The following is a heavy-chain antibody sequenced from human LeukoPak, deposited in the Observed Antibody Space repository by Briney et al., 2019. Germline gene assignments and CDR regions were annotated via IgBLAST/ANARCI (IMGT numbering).Heavy chain of an antibody. J-gene: IGHJ4*02. CDR2: IWYDGSNK. CDR3: AKDLSYYYDSSGYNFDY. V-gene: IGHV3-33*06. D-gene: IGHD3-22*01. CDR1: GFTFSDYY. Sequence: GESLKISCAASGFTFSDYYMSWIRQAPGKGLEWVAVIWYDGSNKYYADSVKGRFTISRDNSKNTLYLQMNSLRAEDTAVYYCAKDLSYYYDSSGYNFDYWGQGTLVTVSS.